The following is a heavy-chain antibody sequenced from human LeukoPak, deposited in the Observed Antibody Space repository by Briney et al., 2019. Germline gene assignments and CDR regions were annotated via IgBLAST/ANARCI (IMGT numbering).Heavy chain of an antibody. Sequence: GESLKISCKASGYSFSTYWFAWVRQMPGKGLEWMGIIYPGDSDTRYSPSFQGQVTISADKSISTAYLQWSSLKASDTAMYYCARHMAESPAGDYWGQGTLVTVSS. D-gene: IGHD1-14*01. CDR1: GYSFSTYW. CDR2: IYPGDSDT. CDR3: ARHMAESPAGDY. J-gene: IGHJ4*02. V-gene: IGHV5-51*01.